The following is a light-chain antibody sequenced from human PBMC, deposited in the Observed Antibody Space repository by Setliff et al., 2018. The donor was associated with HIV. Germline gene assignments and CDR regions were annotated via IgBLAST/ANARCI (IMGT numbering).Light chain of an antibody. CDR3: CSYAGSNIFVV. V-gene: IGLV2-8*01. Sequence: QSVLTQPPSASGSPGQSVTISCTGTSGDVGGYNYVSWYQQHPGKAPKLIIYEVNQRPSGVSNRFSGSKSGTTASLAISGLQADDEADYYCCSYAGSNIFVVFGTGTKVTVL. CDR2: EVN. CDR1: SGDVGGYNY. J-gene: IGLJ1*01.